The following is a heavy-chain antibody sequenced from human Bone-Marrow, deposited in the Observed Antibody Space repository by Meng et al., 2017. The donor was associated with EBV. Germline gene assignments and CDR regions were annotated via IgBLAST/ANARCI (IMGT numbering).Heavy chain of an antibody. CDR3: ARNSRDGYNGFDY. D-gene: IGHD5-24*01. CDR2: INPSGGST. J-gene: IGHJ4*02. Sequence: QVQLVQSGAEVKKPXXXXXVXXKASGYTFTSYYMHWVRQAPGQGLEWMGIINPSGGSTSYAQKFQGRVTMTRDTSTSTVYMELSSLRSEDTAVYYCARNSRDGYNGFDYWGQGTLVTVSS. CDR1: GYTFTSYY. V-gene: IGHV1-46*01.